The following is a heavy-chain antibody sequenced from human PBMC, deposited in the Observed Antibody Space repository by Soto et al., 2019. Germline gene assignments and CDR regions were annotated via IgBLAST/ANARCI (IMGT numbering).Heavy chain of an antibody. D-gene: IGHD2-21*02. Sequence: QLQLQESGSGLVKPSQTLSLTCGVSGGSISSGGYSWSWIRQPPGKGLEWIGYIYHSGSTYDNPSLKSRGTISVDRSKNQFSLKVNSVTAADTAVYYCARLVVTPKGEYYFDFWGQGTLVTVSS. V-gene: IGHV4-30-2*01. J-gene: IGHJ4*02. CDR3: ARLVVTPKGEYYFDF. CDR2: IYHSGST. CDR1: GGSISSGGYS.